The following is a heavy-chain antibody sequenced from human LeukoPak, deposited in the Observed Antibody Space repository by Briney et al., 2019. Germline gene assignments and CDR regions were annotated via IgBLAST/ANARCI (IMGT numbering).Heavy chain of an antibody. CDR2: IKQDGSEK. Sequence: GALRIFFSSSWFNFSSYWVRLVRQAPGEGLGWVANIKQDGSEKHYVDSVKGRFTISRDNAKNSLYLQMNSLRAEDTAVYYCARGRDYGDSGDYWGQGTLVTVSS. J-gene: IGHJ4*02. D-gene: IGHD4-17*01. CDR1: WFNFSSYW. V-gene: IGHV3-7*03. CDR3: ARGRDYGDSGDY.